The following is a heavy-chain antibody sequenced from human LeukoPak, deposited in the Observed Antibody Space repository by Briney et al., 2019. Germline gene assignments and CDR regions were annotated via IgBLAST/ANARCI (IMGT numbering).Heavy chain of an antibody. CDR2: INHSGST. D-gene: IGHD2-15*01. Sequence: PSETLSLSCAVYGGSFSGYYWSWIRQPPGKGLEWIGEINHSGSTNYNPSLKSRVTISVDRSKNQFSLKLSSVTAADTAVYYCARTYCSGGSCYPPDYWGQGTLVTVSS. CDR1: GGSFSGYY. CDR3: ARTYCSGGSCYPPDY. V-gene: IGHV4-34*01. J-gene: IGHJ4*02.